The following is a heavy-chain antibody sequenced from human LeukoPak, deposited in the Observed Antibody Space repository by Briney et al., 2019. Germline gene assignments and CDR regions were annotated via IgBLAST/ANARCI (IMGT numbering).Heavy chain of an antibody. CDR3: ARGGGYSYGYNY. CDR2: INHSGST. D-gene: IGHD5-18*01. CDR1: GGSISGYY. V-gene: IGHV4-34*01. Sequence: SETLSLTCTVSGGSISGYYWSWIRQPPGKGLEWIGEINHSGSTNYNPSLKSRVTISVDTSKNQFSLKLSSVTAADTAVYYCARGGGYSYGYNYWGQGTLVTVSS. J-gene: IGHJ4*02.